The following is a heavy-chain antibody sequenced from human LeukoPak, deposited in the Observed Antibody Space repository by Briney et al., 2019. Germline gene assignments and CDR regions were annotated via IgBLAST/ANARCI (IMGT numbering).Heavy chain of an antibody. CDR2: IYSTGTT. CDR1: GFTVNSNY. V-gene: IGHV3-66*02. J-gene: IGHJ4*02. D-gene: IGHD4-17*01. Sequence: GGSLRLSCAASGFTVNSNYMTWVRQAPGKGLXXXSLIYSTGTTYYADSVKGRFTISRDNSKNTLYLQMNSLRAEDTAVYYCARLVIDYGDRRLDYWGQGTLVTVSS. CDR3: ARLVIDYGDRRLDY.